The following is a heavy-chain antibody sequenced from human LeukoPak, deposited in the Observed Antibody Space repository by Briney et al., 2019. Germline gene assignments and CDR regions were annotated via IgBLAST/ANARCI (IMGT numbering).Heavy chain of an antibody. CDR2: IVFSGST. CDR1: GCSISSGYYY. Sequence: SETLSLTCTVSGCSISSGYYYWVCIRQPPGKGLDWIGYIVFSGSTYSNPSLNSRVTISVDTSKYQFYLKLSSVTAADTAVYYCARVNRRIDAFDIWGQGTMVTVSS. J-gene: IGHJ3*02. D-gene: IGHD1-14*01. V-gene: IGHV4-30-4*01. CDR3: ARVNRRIDAFDI.